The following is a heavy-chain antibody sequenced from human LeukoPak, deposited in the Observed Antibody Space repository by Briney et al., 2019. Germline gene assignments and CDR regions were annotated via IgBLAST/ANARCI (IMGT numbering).Heavy chain of an antibody. V-gene: IGHV4-59*04. D-gene: IGHD3-16*01. J-gene: IGHJ5*02. CDR1: GGSISSYY. CDR2: IYYSGIT. CDR3: ARLLADAYQWFDP. Sequence: PSETLSLTCTVSGGSISSYYWSWIRQPPGKGLEWIGYIYYSGITYYNPSLKSRVTISVDTSKNQFSLKLSSVTAADTAVYYCARLLADAYQWFDPWGQGTLVTVSS.